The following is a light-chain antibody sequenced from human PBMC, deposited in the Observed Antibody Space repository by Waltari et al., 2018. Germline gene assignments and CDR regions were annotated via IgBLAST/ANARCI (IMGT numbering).Light chain of an antibody. J-gene: IGLJ2*01. V-gene: IGLV3-1*01. Sequence: SYELTQPPSVSVSPGQTASITCSGDELGEKYVCWYQQKPGQSPVLVIYEDNKRPSGSPERFSGSNAGNTATLSISGTQAMDEADYYCQAWDINTVLFGGGTKLTVL. CDR3: QAWDINTVL. CDR2: EDN. CDR1: ELGEKY.